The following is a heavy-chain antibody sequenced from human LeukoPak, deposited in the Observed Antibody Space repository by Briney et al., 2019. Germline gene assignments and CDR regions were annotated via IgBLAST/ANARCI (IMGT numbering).Heavy chain of an antibody. CDR3: ASDSSSWGLTGY. CDR1: GYTFTGYY. D-gene: IGHD6-13*01. V-gene: IGHV1-2*02. J-gene: IGHJ4*02. CDR2: INCNSGGT. Sequence: ASVKVSCKASGYTFTGYYMHWVRQAPGQGLEWMGWINCNSGGTNYAQKFQGRVTMTKDRSVSTAYMELSRLRSDDTAVYYCASDSSSWGLTGYWGQGTLVTVSS.